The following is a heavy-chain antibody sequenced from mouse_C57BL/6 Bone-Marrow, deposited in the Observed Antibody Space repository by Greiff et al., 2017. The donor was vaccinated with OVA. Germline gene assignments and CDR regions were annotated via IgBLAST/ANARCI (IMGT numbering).Heavy chain of an antibody. J-gene: IGHJ2*01. CDR3: ARSDYDLYYFDY. D-gene: IGHD2-4*01. Sequence: EVQLVESGPELVKPGASVKIPCKASGYTFTDYNMDWVKQSHGKSLEWIGDINPNNGGTIYNQKFKGKATLTVDKSSSTAYMELRSLTSEDTAVYYCARSDYDLYYFDYWGQGTTLTVSS. V-gene: IGHV1-18*01. CDR1: GYTFTDYN. CDR2: INPNNGGT.